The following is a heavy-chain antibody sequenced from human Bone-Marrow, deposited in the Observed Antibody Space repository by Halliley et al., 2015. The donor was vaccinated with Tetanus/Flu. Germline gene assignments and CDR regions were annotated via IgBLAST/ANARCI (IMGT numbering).Heavy chain of an antibody. D-gene: IGHD6-19*01. CDR1: GGSISSGAYY. CDR3: ARGRRAGNWFDP. Sequence: TLSLTCSVSGGSISSGAYYWSWIRQVPGKGLEWIGYIYYGENTQYNPSLKSLVTISGDASTNQFSLRLSSVTAADTAVYYCARGRRAGNWFDPWGHGILVTVSS. CDR2: IYYGENT. J-gene: IGHJ5*02. V-gene: IGHV4-31*01.